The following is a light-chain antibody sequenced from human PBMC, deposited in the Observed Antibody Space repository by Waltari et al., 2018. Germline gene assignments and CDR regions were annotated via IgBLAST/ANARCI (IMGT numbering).Light chain of an antibody. CDR3: QQYNNWPPWT. CDR1: QSVNDN. CDR2: AAS. Sequence: EIVMTQSPATLSVSPGERATLSCRASQSVNDNLAWYQQKPGQAPRLLIYAASTRATGIPARFSGSGSGTEFTLTNSSLQSEDFAVYYCQQYNNWPPWTFGQGTTVEIK. J-gene: IGKJ1*01. V-gene: IGKV3-15*01.